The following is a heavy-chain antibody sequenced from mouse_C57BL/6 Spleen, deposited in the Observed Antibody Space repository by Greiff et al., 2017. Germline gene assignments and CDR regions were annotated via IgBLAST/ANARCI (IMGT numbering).Heavy chain of an antibody. J-gene: IGHJ4*01. Sequence: EVQLQQSGPELVKPGASVKISCKASGYTFTDYYMNWVKQSHGKSLEWIGDINPNNGGTSYNQKFKGKATLTVDKSSSTAYMELRSLTSEDSAVYYCARRSYYDYDGYAMDYWGQGTSVTVSS. CDR2: INPNNGGT. CDR1: GYTFTDYY. D-gene: IGHD2-4*01. CDR3: ARRSYYDYDGYAMDY. V-gene: IGHV1-26*01.